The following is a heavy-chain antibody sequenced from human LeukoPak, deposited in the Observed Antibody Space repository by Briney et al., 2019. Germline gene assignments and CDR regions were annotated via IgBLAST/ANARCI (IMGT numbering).Heavy chain of an antibody. D-gene: IGHD3-10*01. CDR2: ISSSSSYI. CDR1: GFTFSAYS. CDR3: ARDHSYYDSGRGFDP. J-gene: IGHJ5*02. Sequence: PGGSLRLSCAASGFTFSAYSMTWVRQGPGKGLEGVSSISSSSSYIYYADSLKGRFTISRDNAKNSLYLQMNSLRAEDTAVYYCARDHSYYDSGRGFDPWGQGTLVTVSS. V-gene: IGHV3-21*01.